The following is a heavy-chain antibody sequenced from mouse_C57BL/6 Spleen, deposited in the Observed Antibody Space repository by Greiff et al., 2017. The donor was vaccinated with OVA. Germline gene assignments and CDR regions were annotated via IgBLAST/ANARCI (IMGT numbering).Heavy chain of an antibody. D-gene: IGHD3-2*02. CDR2: IYPGSGST. CDR1: GYTFTSYW. CDR3: ARWGSGYPLAY. V-gene: IGHV1-55*01. Sequence: VQLQQPGAELVKPGASVKMSCKASGYTFTSYWITWVKQRPGQGLEWIGDIYPGSGSTNYNEKFKSKATRTVDTSSSTAYMQLSSLTSEDSAVYYCARWGSGYPLAYWGQGTLVTVSA. J-gene: IGHJ3*01.